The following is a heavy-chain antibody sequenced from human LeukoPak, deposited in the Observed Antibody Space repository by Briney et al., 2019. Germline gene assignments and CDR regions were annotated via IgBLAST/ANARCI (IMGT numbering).Heavy chain of an antibody. CDR2: IYSGGTT. Sequence: GGSLRLSCAASGLTVNSNFMSWSRQAAGQGLEWVSIIYSGGTTHYADSVKGRFTISRDIAKNSLYLQMNSLRAEDTAVYYCARDFPQPSSGWFENPGAAFDIWGQGTMVTVSS. J-gene: IGHJ3*02. CDR3: ARDFPQPSSGWFENPGAAFDI. D-gene: IGHD6-19*01. V-gene: IGHV3-53*01. CDR1: GLTVNSNF.